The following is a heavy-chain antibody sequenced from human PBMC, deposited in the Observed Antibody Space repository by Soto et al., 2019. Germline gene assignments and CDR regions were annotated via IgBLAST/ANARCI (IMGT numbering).Heavy chain of an antibody. D-gene: IGHD1-26*01. Sequence: QVQLVESGGGVVQPGRSLRLSCAASGFTFSSYGMHWVRQAPGKGLEWVAVISYDGSNKYYADSVKGRFTISRDNSKNTLYLQMNSLRAEDTAVYYCAWYPPGIVGATTGYYFDYWGQGTLVTVSS. J-gene: IGHJ4*02. CDR2: ISYDGSNK. V-gene: IGHV3-30*03. CDR1: GFTFSSYG. CDR3: AWYPPGIVGATTGYYFDY.